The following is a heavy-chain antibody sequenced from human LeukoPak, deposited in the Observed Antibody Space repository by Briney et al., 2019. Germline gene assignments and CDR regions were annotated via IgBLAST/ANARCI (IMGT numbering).Heavy chain of an antibody. CDR3: ARGGGYDILTGSPHYYFDY. Sequence: GGSLRLSCAASGFTFSSYGMSWVRQAPGKGLEWVSAISGSGGSTGYADSVKGRFTISRDNAKNSLYLQMNSLRAEDTALYYCARGGGYDILTGSPHYYFDYWGQGTLVTVSS. J-gene: IGHJ4*02. V-gene: IGHV3-20*04. D-gene: IGHD3-9*01. CDR1: GFTFSSYG. CDR2: ISGSGGST.